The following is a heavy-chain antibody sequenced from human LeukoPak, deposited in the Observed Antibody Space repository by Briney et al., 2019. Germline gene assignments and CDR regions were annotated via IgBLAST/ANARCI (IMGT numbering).Heavy chain of an antibody. V-gene: IGHV5-51*01. CDR2: IYPGDSET. CDR1: GYSFTSYW. D-gene: IGHD5-18*01. Sequence: GESLKISCKGSGYSFTSYWIGWVRQMPGKGLEWMGIIYPGDSETKYSPSFQGQVTISADKSITTAYLQWSSLKASDTAMYYCASSIRAMYYFDYWGQGTLITVSS. CDR3: ASSIRAMYYFDY. J-gene: IGHJ4*02.